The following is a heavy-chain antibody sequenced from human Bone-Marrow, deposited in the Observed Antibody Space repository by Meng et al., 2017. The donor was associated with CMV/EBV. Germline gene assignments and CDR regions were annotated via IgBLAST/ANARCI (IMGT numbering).Heavy chain of an antibody. CDR2: ISSSSSTI. Sequence: GGSLRLSCAASGFTFSSYSMNWVRQAPGKGLEWVSYISSSSSTIYYADSMKGRFTISRDNAKNSLYLQMNSLRAEDTAVYYCAREVPYCSSTSCYPNYLDYWGQGNLVTVSS. D-gene: IGHD2-2*01. CDR3: AREVPYCSSTSCYPNYLDY. V-gene: IGHV3-48*04. CDR1: GFTFSSYS. J-gene: IGHJ4*02.